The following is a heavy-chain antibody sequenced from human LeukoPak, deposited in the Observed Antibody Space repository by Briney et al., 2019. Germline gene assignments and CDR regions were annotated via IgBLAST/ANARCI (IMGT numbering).Heavy chain of an antibody. CDR3: ARDQSGSGGWYFDY. V-gene: IGHV3-48*03. Sequence: GGSLRLSCAASGFTFSSYEMNWVRQAPGKGLEWVSYISSSGSTIYYADSVKGRFTISRDNAKHSLYLQMNSLRAEDTAVYYCARDQSGSGGWYFDYWGQGTLVTVSS. D-gene: IGHD6-19*01. CDR2: ISSSGSTI. J-gene: IGHJ4*02. CDR1: GFTFSSYE.